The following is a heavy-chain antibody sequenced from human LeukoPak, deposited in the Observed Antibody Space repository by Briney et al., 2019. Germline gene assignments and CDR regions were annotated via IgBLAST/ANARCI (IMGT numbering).Heavy chain of an antibody. CDR3: ATFGLVAALDL. J-gene: IGHJ4*02. Sequence: PGGSLRLSCAASGFSFNAYWMAWVRQAPGTGLEWVANINPAGSETFHVDPVKGRFSISRDHAKNFVYLQMNSLRAEDTAVYYCATFGLVAALDLWGQGTLVTVSS. CDR1: GFSFNAYW. V-gene: IGHV3-7*01. CDR2: INPAGSET. D-gene: IGHD5-12*01.